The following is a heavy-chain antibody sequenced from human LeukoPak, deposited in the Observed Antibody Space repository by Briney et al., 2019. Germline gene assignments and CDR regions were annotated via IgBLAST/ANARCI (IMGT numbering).Heavy chain of an antibody. CDR3: ARDLGRYRNNCFDY. Sequence: GGSLRLSCAASGFTFSSYARSWVRQPPERGREWVSTIIGSGGGTYYADSVKGRFTISRDDSKNTLYLQMNSLRAEDTAVYYCARDLGRYRNNCFDYWGQGTLVTVSS. V-gene: IGHV3-23*01. CDR1: GFTFSSYA. D-gene: IGHD1-26*01. J-gene: IGHJ4*02. CDR2: IIGSGGGT.